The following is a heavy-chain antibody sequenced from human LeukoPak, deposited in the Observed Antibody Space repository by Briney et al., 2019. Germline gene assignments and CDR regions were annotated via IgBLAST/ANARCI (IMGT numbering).Heavy chain of an antibody. CDR2: INPSGGST. CDR1: GYTFTSYY. D-gene: IGHD3-9*01. V-gene: IGHV1-46*01. CDR3: ARTGSHNYDILTGYPH. J-gene: IGHJ4*02. Sequence: ASVRVSCKASGYTFTSYYMHWVRQAPGQGLEWMGIINPSGGSTSYAQKFQGRVTMTRDTSTSTVYMELSGLRSEDTAVYYCARTGSHNYDILTGYPHWGQGTLVTVSS.